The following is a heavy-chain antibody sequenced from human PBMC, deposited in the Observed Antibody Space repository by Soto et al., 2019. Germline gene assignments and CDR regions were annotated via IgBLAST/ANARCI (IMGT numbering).Heavy chain of an antibody. V-gene: IGHV3-7*03. Sequence: EVLLVESGGGLVQPGGSLRLSCAASGFTSNTYWMTWVRQAPGRGLEWVASMKVDGTVKNYVESLQDRFTISRDDIKNSVYLQMNSLRVEDTAVYYCVGSSGWIFEHWGQGTLVTVSS. CDR1: GFTSNTYW. CDR3: VGSSGWIFEH. J-gene: IGHJ4*02. CDR2: MKVDGTVK. D-gene: IGHD6-19*01.